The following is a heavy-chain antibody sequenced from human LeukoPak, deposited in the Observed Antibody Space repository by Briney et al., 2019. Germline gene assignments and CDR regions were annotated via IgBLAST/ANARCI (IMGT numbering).Heavy chain of an antibody. CDR3: ARSVYYYYYYMDV. J-gene: IGHJ6*03. CDR1: GFTFNNYA. V-gene: IGHV3-33*01. Sequence: GGSLRLSCAASGFTFNNYAMHWVRQAPGKGLEWVAVIWYNGNNKYYTDSVKGRFTISRDNSRNTLYLQMNSLRAEDTAVYYCARSVYYYYYYMDVWGKGTTVTVSS. CDR2: IWYNGNNK.